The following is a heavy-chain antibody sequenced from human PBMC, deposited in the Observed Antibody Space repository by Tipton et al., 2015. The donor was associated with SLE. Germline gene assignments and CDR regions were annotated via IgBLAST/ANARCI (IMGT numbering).Heavy chain of an antibody. J-gene: IGHJ3*02. Sequence: LRLSCAVSGYSISSGYYWGWIRQPPGKGLEWIGSIYHSGSTYYNPSLKSRVTISVDTSKNQFSLNLSSVTAADTAVYYCTEGGWLGDAFDIWGQGTMVTVSS. D-gene: IGHD6-19*01. CDR1: GYSISSGYY. CDR2: IYHSGST. V-gene: IGHV4-38-2*01. CDR3: TEGGWLGDAFDI.